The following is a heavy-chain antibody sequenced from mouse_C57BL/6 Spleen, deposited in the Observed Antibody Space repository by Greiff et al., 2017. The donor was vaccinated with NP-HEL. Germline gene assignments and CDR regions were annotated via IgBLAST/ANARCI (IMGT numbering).Heavy chain of an antibody. J-gene: IGHJ2*01. CDR1: GYTFTSYW. CDR3: AIQGELRLHYFDY. V-gene: IGHV1-69*01. D-gene: IGHD3-2*02. Sequence: VQLQQSGAELVMPGASVKLSCKASGYTFTSYWMHWVKQRPGQGLEWIGEIDPSDSYTNYNQKFKGKSTLTVDKSSSTAYMQLSSLTSEDSAVYYSAIQGELRLHYFDYWGQGTTLTVSS. CDR2: IDPSDSYT.